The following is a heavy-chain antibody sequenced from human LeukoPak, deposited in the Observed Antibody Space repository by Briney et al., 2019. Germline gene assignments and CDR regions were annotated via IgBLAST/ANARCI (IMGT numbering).Heavy chain of an antibody. D-gene: IGHD3-10*01. V-gene: IGHV1-18*01. CDR2: ISAYNGNT. Sequence: ASVKVSCKASGYTCSSYGISWVRQAPGQGLAWMGWISAYNGNTNYAQKFQGRVTMITDTSTSTAYMELRSLRSDDTAVYYCARDGFFGSGIVGAFDIWGQGTMVTVSS. J-gene: IGHJ3*02. CDR3: ARDGFFGSGIVGAFDI. CDR1: GYTCSSYG.